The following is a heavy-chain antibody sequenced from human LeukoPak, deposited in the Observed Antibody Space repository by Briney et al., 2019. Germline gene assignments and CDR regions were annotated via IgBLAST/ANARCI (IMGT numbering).Heavy chain of an antibody. CDR1: GYTFNSYG. CDR2: INPNSGGT. J-gene: IGHJ4*02. Sequence: ASVKVSCKASGYTFNSYGISWVRQAPGQGLEWMGWINPNSGGTNYAQKFQGRVTMTRDTSISTAYMELSRLRSDDTAVYYCASLGSSGWYVFDYWGQGTLVTVSS. V-gene: IGHV1-2*02. CDR3: ASLGSSGWYVFDY. D-gene: IGHD6-19*01.